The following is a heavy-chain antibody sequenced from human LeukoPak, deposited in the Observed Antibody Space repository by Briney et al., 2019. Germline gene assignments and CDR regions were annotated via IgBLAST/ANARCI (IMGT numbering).Heavy chain of an antibody. D-gene: IGHD5-18*01. CDR3: ASSVEAAMLIDY. CDR2: ISWNSGSI. Sequence: GGSLRLSCAASGFTFDDYAMHWVRQAPGKGLEWVSGISWNSGSIGYADSVKGRFTISRDNAKNSLYLQMNSLRAEDTAVYYCASSVEAAMLIDYWGQGTLVTVSS. CDR1: GFTFDDYA. V-gene: IGHV3-9*01. J-gene: IGHJ4*02.